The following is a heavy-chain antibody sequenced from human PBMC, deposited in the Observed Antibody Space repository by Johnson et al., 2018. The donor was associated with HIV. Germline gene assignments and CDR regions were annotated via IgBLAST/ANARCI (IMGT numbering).Heavy chain of an antibody. Sequence: VQLVESGGGLVQPGGSLRLSCAASGFSFSDYDMHWVRQLTGKSLEWVSAIGTAGDTFYPGSVKGRFTISRENPKNSLYLQMNSLRAEDTALYYCAREGGSYKDDAFDIWGQGTVVTVSS. CDR1: GFSFSDYD. V-gene: IGHV3-13*01. D-gene: IGHD1-26*01. CDR3: AREGGSYKDDAFDI. J-gene: IGHJ3*02. CDR2: IGTAGDT.